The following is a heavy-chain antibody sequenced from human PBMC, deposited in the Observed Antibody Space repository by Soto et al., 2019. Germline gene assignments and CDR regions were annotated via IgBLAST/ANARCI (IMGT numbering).Heavy chain of an antibody. Sequence: ASVKVSCTSSRYTFTSYCISWVRHAPGQGLEWMGWISAYNGNTNYAQKLQGRVTMTTDTSTSTAYMELRSLRSDDTAVYYCATDASYDYGDDPDYWGPSNLVTV. J-gene: IGHJ4*01. V-gene: IGHV1-18*01. CDR3: ATDASYDYGDDPDY. D-gene: IGHD4-17*01. CDR1: RYTFTSYC. CDR2: ISAYNGNT.